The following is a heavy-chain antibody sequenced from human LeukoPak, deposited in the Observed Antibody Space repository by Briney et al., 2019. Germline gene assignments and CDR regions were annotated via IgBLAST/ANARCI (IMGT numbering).Heavy chain of an antibody. CDR1: GGSISSGSYY. CDR2: IYSSGST. V-gene: IGHV4-61*02. Sequence: RTSETLSLTCTVSGGSISSGSYYWSWIRQPAGKGLEWIGRIYSSGSTNYNPSLKSRVTISVDTSKNQFSLNVSSVTAADTAVYYCARDYVVVLADGAWEYYYGMDVWGQGTTVTVSS. CDR3: ARDYVVVLADGAWEYYYGMDV. D-gene: IGHD2-15*01. J-gene: IGHJ6*02.